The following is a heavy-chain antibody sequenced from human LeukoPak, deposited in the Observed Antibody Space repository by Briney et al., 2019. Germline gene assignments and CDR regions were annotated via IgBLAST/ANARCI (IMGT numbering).Heavy chain of an antibody. D-gene: IGHD3-10*01. V-gene: IGHV3-30*03. CDR2: ISYDGSNK. J-gene: IGHJ6*03. Sequence: GGSLRLSCAASGFTFSSYGMHWVRQAPGKGLEWVAVISYDGSNKYYADSVKGRFTISRDNSKNTLYLQMNSLRAEDTAVYYCARDPREGRWFGELLSQWDYYYYYMDVWGKGTTVTVSS. CDR1: GFTFSSYG. CDR3: ARDPREGRWFGELLSQWDYYYYYMDV.